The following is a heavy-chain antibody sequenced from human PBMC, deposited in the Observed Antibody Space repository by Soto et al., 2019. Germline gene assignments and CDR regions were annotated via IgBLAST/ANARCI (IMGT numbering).Heavy chain of an antibody. J-gene: IGHJ4*02. V-gene: IGHV4-34*01. D-gene: IGHD3-16*02. Sequence: PSETLSLTCAVYGGSFSGYYWSWIRQPPGRGLEWIGYTYHRGSTNYSPSLKSRVAISLDTSGNQFSLKVNSVTAADTAVYYCARIGGYHGPLDYWGQGTPVTVSS. CDR2: TYHRGST. CDR1: GGSFSGYY. CDR3: ARIGGYHGPLDY.